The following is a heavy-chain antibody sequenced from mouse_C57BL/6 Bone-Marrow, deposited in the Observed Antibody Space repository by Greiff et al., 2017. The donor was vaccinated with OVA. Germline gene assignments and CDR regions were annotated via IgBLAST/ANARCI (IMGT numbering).Heavy chain of an antibody. CDR2: INPGSGGT. CDR3: VRFHYGSRGNWYFDV. CDR1: GYAFTNYL. J-gene: IGHJ1*03. D-gene: IGHD1-1*01. Sequence: QVQLQQSGAELVRPGTSVKVSCKASGYAFTNYLIEWVKQRPGQGLEWIGVINPGSGGTNYNEKFKGKATLTADKASSTAYMQLSSLTSEDSAVYFCVRFHYGSRGNWYFDVWGTGTTVTVSS. V-gene: IGHV1-54*01.